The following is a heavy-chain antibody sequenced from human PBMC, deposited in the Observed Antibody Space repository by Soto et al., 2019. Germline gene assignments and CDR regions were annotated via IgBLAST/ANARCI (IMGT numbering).Heavy chain of an antibody. CDR2: IYHSGSN. V-gene: IGHV4-38-2*01. J-gene: IGHJ3*02. Sequence: SETLSLTCAVSGYSISSGYYWGWIRQPPGMGLEWIGSIYHSGSNYYIPSLQSRVTISVDTSKNQFSLKLSPVTASDTPVYYCARTYYDILTGYSGDAFGIWGQGTMVTVSS. D-gene: IGHD3-9*01. CDR3: ARTYYDILTGYSGDAFGI. CDR1: GYSISSGYY.